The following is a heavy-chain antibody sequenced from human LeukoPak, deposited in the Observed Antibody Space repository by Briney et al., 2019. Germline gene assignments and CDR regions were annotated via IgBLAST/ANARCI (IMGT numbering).Heavy chain of an antibody. V-gene: IGHV3-21*01. CDR1: GFTFSSYS. CDR2: ISSSSRYI. CDR3: ARDLRPSVVVPAAIGY. Sequence: GGSLRLSCAASGFTFSSYSMNWVRQAPGKGLEWVSYISSSSRYIYYADSVKGLFPLSRHNAKNSLYLQMNTLRAEDTAVYYCARDLRPSVVVPAAIGYWGQGTLVTVSS. J-gene: IGHJ4*02. D-gene: IGHD2-2*01.